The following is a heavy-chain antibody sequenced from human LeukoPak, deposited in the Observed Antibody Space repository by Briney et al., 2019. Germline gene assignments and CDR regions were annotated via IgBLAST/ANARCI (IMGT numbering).Heavy chain of an antibody. J-gene: IGHJ4*02. CDR1: GFSFDDFA. D-gene: IGHD6-19*01. Sequence: GGSLRLSCAASGFSFDDFAMHWVRQAPGKSLEWVSLISGDGGSTKYADSVKGRFTISRDNSKNSLYLQMNSLRTEDSALYYCASPGSGWYRFDYWGQGALVTVSS. CDR2: ISGDGGST. V-gene: IGHV3-43*02. CDR3: ASPGSGWYRFDY.